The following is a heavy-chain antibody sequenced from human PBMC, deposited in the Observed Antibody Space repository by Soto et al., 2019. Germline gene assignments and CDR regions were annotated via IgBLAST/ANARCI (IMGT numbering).Heavy chain of an antibody. CDR1: GDSISAYS. CDR2: IHYNGNT. J-gene: IGHJ4*02. V-gene: IGHV4-59*01. D-gene: IGHD6-19*01. Sequence: QVQLQLSAPGLVKPSETLPLTCTASGDSISAYSWCWVRQPPGKGLEWIGYIHYNGNTKYNPSLKKRVTRSVVTSKNQFSLKLISVTTTDTAKDFCARYGNLGRWLPPLDSWGQGTLVTVSS. CDR3: ARYGNLGRWLPPLDS.